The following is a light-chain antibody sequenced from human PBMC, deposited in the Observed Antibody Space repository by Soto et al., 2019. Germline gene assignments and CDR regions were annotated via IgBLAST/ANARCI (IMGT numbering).Light chain of an antibody. J-gene: IGLJ1*01. CDR2: YVD. V-gene: IGLV2-14*03. CDR1: SRDVGAYDY. CDR3: CSYADGSIYF. Sequence: QSALTQPASVSGSPGQSITISCTGTSRDVGAYDYVSWYLQYPDKAPQLLIYYVDHRPSGVSSRFSGSKSGNTASLTISGLQAEEEGDCYCCSYADGSIYFFGTGTKLTVL.